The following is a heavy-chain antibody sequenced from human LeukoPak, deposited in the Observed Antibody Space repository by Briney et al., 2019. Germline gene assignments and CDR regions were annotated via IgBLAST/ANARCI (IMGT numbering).Heavy chain of an antibody. CDR3: TTDLDVAATIYRYYGMDV. V-gene: IGHV3-15*01. CDR1: GFTFSNAW. J-gene: IGHJ6*02. Sequence: GGSLRLSCAASGFTFSNAWMSWVRQAPGKRLEWVGRIKSKTDGGTTDYAAPVKGRFTISRDDSKNTLYLQMNSLKTEDTAVYYCTTDLDVAATIYRYYGMDVWGQGTTVAVSS. CDR2: IKSKTDGGTT. D-gene: IGHD5-12*01.